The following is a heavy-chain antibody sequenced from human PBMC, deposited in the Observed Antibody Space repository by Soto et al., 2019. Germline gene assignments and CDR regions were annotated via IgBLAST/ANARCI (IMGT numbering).Heavy chain of an antibody. CDR2: VSGSGGNI. V-gene: IGHV3-23*01. Sequence: GGSLRLSCAASGFTFTSYAMSWVRQAPGKGLEWVSSVSGSGGNICYADSVKGRFTISRDNSKNTLYLQMNSLRAEDTGVYYCAKDESIVVVVAAQGYWGQGTLVTVSS. D-gene: IGHD2-15*01. CDR3: AKDESIVVVVAAQGY. J-gene: IGHJ4*02. CDR1: GFTFTSYA.